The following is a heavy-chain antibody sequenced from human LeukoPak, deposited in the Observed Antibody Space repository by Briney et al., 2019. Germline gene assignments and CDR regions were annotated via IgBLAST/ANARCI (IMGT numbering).Heavy chain of an antibody. D-gene: IGHD1-1*01. CDR3: ARDARVHYYFDY. V-gene: IGHV4-4*07. CDR2: FYTSGST. J-gene: IGHJ4*02. CDR1: GGSMSSYY. Sequence: KPSETLSLTCTVTGGSMSSYYWSWIRQPAGRGLEWIGRFYTSGSTHYNPSLKSRVTMSIDTSKNQFSLKLSSVTAADTAVYYCARDARVHYYFDYWGQGTLVTVSS.